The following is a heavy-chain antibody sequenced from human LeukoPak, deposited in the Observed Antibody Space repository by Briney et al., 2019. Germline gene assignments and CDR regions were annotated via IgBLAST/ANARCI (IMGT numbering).Heavy chain of an antibody. J-gene: IGHJ4*02. CDR2: ISSSSHI. D-gene: IGHD6-19*01. CDR1: GFTFSSYS. CDR3: ARGATGYSSGWYEGLCDY. Sequence: GGSLRLSCAASGFTFSSYSMNWVRQAPGKGLEWVSSISSSSHIYYADSVKGRFTISRDNAKNSLYLQMNSLRAEDTAVYYCARGATGYSSGWYEGLCDYWGQGTLVTVSS. V-gene: IGHV3-21*01.